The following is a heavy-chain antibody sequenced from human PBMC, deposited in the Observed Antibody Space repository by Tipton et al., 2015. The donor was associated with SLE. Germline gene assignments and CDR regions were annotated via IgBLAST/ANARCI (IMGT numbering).Heavy chain of an antibody. CDR1: GFTFSNAW. J-gene: IGHJ5*02. Sequence: SLRLSCVASGFTFSNAWMSWVRQAPGKGLEWVGRIKNKIDDETTDYAAPVKGRFTISRDDSKNTLYLQMNSLKSEDKAVYYCYTQSEGGHTWGQGTLVTVSS. D-gene: IGHD3-16*01. CDR2: IKNKIDDETT. CDR3: YTQSEGGHT. V-gene: IGHV3-15*01.